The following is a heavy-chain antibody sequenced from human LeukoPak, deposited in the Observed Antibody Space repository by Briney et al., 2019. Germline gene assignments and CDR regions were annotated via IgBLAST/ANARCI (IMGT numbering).Heavy chain of an antibody. Sequence: TGGSLRLSCAASGFTFDDYAMHWVRQAPGKGLEWVSGISWNSGSIGYADSVKGRFTISRDNAKNSLYLQMNSLRAEDTALYYCAKEVTFGGDKWFDYWGQGTLVTVSS. CDR3: AKEVTFGGDKWFDY. CDR1: GFTFDDYA. D-gene: IGHD3-16*01. V-gene: IGHV3-9*01. J-gene: IGHJ4*02. CDR2: ISWNSGSI.